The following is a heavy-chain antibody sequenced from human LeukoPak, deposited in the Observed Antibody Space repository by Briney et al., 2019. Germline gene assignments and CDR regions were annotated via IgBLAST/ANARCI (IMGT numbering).Heavy chain of an antibody. CDR3: ARGRYSSGWYGGYFQH. V-gene: IGHV4-34*01. J-gene: IGHJ1*01. D-gene: IGHD6-19*01. CDR2: INHSGDT. Sequence: SETLSLTCAVYGGSFRGYFWTWIRQPPGKGQEWIGEINHSGDTDHHPSLKSRVTMSIDMSKNQFSLNLTSVTAADTAVYYCARGRYSSGWYGGYFQHWGQGALVIVSS. CDR1: GGSFRGYF.